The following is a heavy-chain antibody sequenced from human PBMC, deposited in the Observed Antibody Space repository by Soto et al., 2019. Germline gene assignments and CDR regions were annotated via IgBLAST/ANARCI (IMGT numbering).Heavy chain of an antibody. CDR3: AHRRIGIYDF. J-gene: IGHJ4*02. D-gene: IGHD1-26*01. V-gene: IGHV1-3*01. CDR1: GYTFISYA. CDR2: INAGNGNT. Sequence: ASVKVSCKASGYTFISYAMHWVRQAPGQRLEWMGWINAGNGNTKYSQKFQGRVTITRDTSASTAYMELTNMDPVDTATYYCAHRRIGIYDFWGQGALVTVSS.